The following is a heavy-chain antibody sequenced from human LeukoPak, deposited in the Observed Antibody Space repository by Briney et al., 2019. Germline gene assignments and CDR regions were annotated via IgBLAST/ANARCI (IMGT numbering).Heavy chain of an antibody. Sequence: SGGSLRLSCAASGFTFSSYSMNWVRQAPGKGLEWVSSISSSSSYIYYADSVKGRFTISRDNAKNSLYLQMNSLRAEDTAVYYCARGSTGYCSGGSCYGGPWFDPWGQGTLVTVSS. V-gene: IGHV3-21*01. J-gene: IGHJ5*02. CDR2: ISSSSSYI. CDR1: GFTFSSYS. CDR3: ARGSTGYCSGGSCYGGPWFDP. D-gene: IGHD2-15*01.